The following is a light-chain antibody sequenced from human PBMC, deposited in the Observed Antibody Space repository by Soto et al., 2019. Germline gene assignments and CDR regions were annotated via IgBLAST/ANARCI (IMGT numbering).Light chain of an antibody. CDR1: DSDIGAYDF. V-gene: IGLV2-14*01. J-gene: IGLJ1*01. CDR3: SSYTSSSTYV. Sequence: QSALTQPASMSGSAGQSLTISCTGTDSDIGAYDFVSWYQHHAGKAPRLIIYEVSNRPSGVSNRFSGSKSGNTASLTISGLQAEDEADYYCSSYTSSSTYVFGTGTKLTVL. CDR2: EVS.